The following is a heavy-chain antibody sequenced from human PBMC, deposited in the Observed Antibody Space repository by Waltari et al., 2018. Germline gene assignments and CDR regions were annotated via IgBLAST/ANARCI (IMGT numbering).Heavy chain of an antibody. V-gene: IGHV4-34*01. Sequence: QVQLQQWGAGLLKPSETLSLTCAVYGGSFSGYYWSLIRTPPGKGLEWIGEINHSGSTNYNPSLKSRVTISVDTSKNQFSLKLSSVTAADTAVYYCAREAIFGVAPDYWGQGTLVTVSS. CDR2: INHSGST. CDR3: AREAIFGVAPDY. D-gene: IGHD3-3*01. CDR1: GGSFSGYY. J-gene: IGHJ4*02.